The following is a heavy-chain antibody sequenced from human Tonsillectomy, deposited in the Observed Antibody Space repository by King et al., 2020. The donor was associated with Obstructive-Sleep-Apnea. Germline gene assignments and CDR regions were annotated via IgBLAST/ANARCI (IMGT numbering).Heavy chain of an antibody. CDR1: GFTFSNYA. CDR3: ARDAARFSNSWSLHGMDV. J-gene: IGHJ6*02. V-gene: IGHV3-30*04. CDR2: MSYDGSNK. Sequence: VQLVESGGGVVQPERSLRLSCAASGFTFSNYAIHWVRQAPGKGLEWVAVMSYDGSNKYYADSVKGRFTISRDNSKNTLIMQMNSLRTEDTAVYYCARDAARFSNSWSLHGMDVWGQGTTVTVSS. D-gene: IGHD6-13*01.